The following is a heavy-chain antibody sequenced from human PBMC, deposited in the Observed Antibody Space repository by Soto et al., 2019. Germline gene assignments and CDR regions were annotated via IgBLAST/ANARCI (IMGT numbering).Heavy chain of an antibody. V-gene: IGHV3-23*01. CDR2: ISGSGGST. CDR1: GFTISIYA. CDR3: AKLEVKGYYGSGSYPETYGMDV. Sequence: GGSLRLSCAASGFTISIYAMSWVRQAPGKGLEWVSTISGSGGSTYYADSVKGRFTISRDNSKNTLYLQMNSLRAEDTAVYYCAKLEVKGYYGSGSYPETYGMDVWGQGTTVTVSS. J-gene: IGHJ6*02. D-gene: IGHD3-10*01.